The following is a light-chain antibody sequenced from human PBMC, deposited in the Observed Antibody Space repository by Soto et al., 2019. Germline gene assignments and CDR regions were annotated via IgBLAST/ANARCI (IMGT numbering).Light chain of an antibody. V-gene: IGLV2-14*03. CDR3: SAHASRSTLI. Sequence: QSVLTQPASLTGSPGQSTTIPCTGTSSDVGAYNHISWYQQHPGKAPKLMIYDVSNRPSGVSNRFSGFKSGNTASLTISGLQVEDEADYYCSAHASRSTLIFGGGTKVTVL. J-gene: IGLJ2*01. CDR2: DVS. CDR1: SSDVGAYNH.